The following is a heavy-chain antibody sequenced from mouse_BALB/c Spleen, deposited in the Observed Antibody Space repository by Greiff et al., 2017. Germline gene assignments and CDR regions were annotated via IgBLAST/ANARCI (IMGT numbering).Heavy chain of an antibody. CDR1: GFNIKDTY. CDR2: IDPANGNT. Sequence: VQLQQSGAELVKPGASVKLSCTASGFNIKDTYMHWVKQRPEQGLEWIGRIDPANGNTKYDPKFQGKATITADTSSNTAYLQLSSLTSEDTAVYYCARVRSSYWYFDVWGAGTTVTVSS. CDR3: ARVRSSYWYFDV. D-gene: IGHD1-1*01. V-gene: IGHV14-3*02. J-gene: IGHJ1*01.